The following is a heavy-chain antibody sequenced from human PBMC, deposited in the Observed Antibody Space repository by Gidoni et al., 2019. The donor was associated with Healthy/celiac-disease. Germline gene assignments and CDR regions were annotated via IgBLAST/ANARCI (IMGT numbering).Heavy chain of an antibody. D-gene: IGHD3-22*01. CDR2: IYYSGST. V-gene: IGHV4-39*07. J-gene: IGHJ4*02. CDR1: GGSISSSSYY. CDR3: ASYNYYDSSGNFDY. Sequence: QLHLQESGPGLVKPSETLSLTCTVSGGSISSSSYYWGWFRQPPGKGLEWIGRIYYSGSTYYNPSLKSRVTISVDTSKNQFSLKLSSVTAADTAVYYCASYNYYDSSGNFDYWGQGTLVTVPS.